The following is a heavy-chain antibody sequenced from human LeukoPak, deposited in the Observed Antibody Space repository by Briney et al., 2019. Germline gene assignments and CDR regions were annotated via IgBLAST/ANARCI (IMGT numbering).Heavy chain of an antibody. V-gene: IGHV1-46*01. CDR2: INPSGGST. CDR1: GYTFTSYY. CDR3: ARDGRVATRVASYYYDSSGYYYTSPFDY. D-gene: IGHD3-22*01. J-gene: IGHJ4*02. Sequence: ASVKVSCKASGYTFTSYYMHWVRQAPGQGLEWMGIINPSGGSTSYAQKFQGGVTMTRDMSTSTVYMELSSLRSEDTAVYYCARDGRVATRVASYYYDSSGYYYTSPFDYWGQGTLVTVSS.